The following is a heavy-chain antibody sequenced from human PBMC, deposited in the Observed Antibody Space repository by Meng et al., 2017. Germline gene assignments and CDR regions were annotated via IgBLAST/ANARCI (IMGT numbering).Heavy chain of an antibody. J-gene: IGHJ4*02. V-gene: IGHV3-30*01. Sequence: QGQVVESGGGVVQPGRSLRLSCAASGFTFSSYDMHWVRQAPGKGLEWVAVISYDGSNKYYADSVTGRFTISRDNSKNTLYLQMNSLRAEDTAVYYCASMGYWGQGTLVTVSS. D-gene: IGHD3-10*01. CDR2: ISYDGSNK. CDR3: ASMGY. CDR1: GFTFSSYD.